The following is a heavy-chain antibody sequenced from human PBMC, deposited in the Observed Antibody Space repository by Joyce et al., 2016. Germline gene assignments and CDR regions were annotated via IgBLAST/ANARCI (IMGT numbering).Heavy chain of an antibody. CDR3: ARGAWDNILTGYYKDR. CDR2: VYNSGST. V-gene: IGHV4-61*02. J-gene: IGHJ4*02. D-gene: IGHD3-9*01. Sequence: LQKPSQTLSLTCTVSGGSINSNDYYWSWIRQPAGKGLEWIGRVYNSGSTNYNPSLKNRIIISIDTSRNHFSLNLGSVTAADTAVYYCARGAWDNILTGYYKDRWGQGTLVTVSS. CDR1: GGSINSNDYY.